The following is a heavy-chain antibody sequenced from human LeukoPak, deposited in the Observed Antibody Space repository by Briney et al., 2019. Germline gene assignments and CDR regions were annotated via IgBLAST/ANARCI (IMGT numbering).Heavy chain of an antibody. V-gene: IGHV1-18*04. CDR3: ARAGVGATTDFDY. J-gene: IGHJ4*02. CDR1: GYTFSNYG. Sequence: ASVKVSCKASGYTFSNYGISWVRQAPGLGLEWMGWTSYNGNTNYAQKFQDRVTMTTDTSTTTAYMELRSLESDDTAVYYCARAGVGATTDFDYWGQGTLVTVSS. CDR2: TSYNGNT. D-gene: IGHD1-26*01.